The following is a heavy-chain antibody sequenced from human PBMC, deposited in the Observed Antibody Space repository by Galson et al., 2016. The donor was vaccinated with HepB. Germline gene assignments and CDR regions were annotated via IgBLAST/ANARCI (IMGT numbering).Heavy chain of an antibody. V-gene: IGHV1-2*04. CDR1: GYTFTDYY. CDR3: ARAKSMVRGVIKVYYGLDV. Sequence: SVKVSCKASGYTFTDYYLHWVRQAPGQGLEWMGWINPTSGGTNYAQRFQGWVSMTRDTSISTAFMELSRLKSDDTAVYYCARAKSMVRGVIKVYYGLDVWGQGTTVTVSS. J-gene: IGHJ6*02. D-gene: IGHD3-10*01. CDR2: INPTSGGT.